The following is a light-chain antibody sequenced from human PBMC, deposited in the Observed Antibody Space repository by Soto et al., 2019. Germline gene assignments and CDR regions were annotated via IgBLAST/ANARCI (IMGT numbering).Light chain of an antibody. CDR1: STDVGGYNY. Sequence: QSVLTQPACVSGSPGQSMTFSCTGTSTDVGGYNYVSWYQQHPGKAPQLMIYEVSNRPSGISNRFSGSKSGNTASLTISGLQAEDEADYYCSSYTSRSTLVFGTGTKVTVL. V-gene: IGLV2-14*01. J-gene: IGLJ1*01. CDR3: SSYTSRSTLV. CDR2: EVS.